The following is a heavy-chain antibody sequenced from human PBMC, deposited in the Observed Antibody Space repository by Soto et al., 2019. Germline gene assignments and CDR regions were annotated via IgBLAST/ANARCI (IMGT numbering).Heavy chain of an antibody. CDR2: IYYSGST. V-gene: IGHV4-31*03. D-gene: IGHD5-18*01. Sequence: PSETLSLTCSFSGDSYSTSTYSWSWIRQPPGKALEWVGYIYYSGSTYYNPSLKSRVTISVDTSKNQFSLKLSSVTAADTAVYYCARDPANSPTYGMDVWGQGTTVNVSS. J-gene: IGHJ6*02. CDR1: GDSYSTSTYS. CDR3: ARDPANSPTYGMDV.